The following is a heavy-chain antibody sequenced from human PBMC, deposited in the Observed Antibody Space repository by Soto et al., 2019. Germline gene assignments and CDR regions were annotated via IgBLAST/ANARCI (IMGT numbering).Heavy chain of an antibody. CDR2: ISKSDYT. CDR1: GFAFNNYG. CDR3: AREDSIIIPAVSDF. D-gene: IGHD2-2*01. Sequence: GGSLRLSCTVSGFAFNNYGINWVRQAPGKGLEWVSSISKSDYTYYSDSVTGRFTISRDNAKNSVSLQMNTLRVEDTAVYYCAREDSIIIPAVSDFWGQGTLVTVSS. V-gene: IGHV3-21*01. J-gene: IGHJ4*02.